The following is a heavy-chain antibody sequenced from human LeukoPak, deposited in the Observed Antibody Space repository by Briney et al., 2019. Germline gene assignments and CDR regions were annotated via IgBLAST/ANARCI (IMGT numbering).Heavy chain of an antibody. V-gene: IGHV1-24*01. J-gene: IGHJ4*02. CDR2: FDPEDGET. CDR1: GYTLTELS. CDR3: ATRLGDYEGFTFDY. Sequence: ASVKVSCKVSGYTLTELSMHWVRQAPGKGLEWMGGFDPEDGETIYAQKFQGRVTMTEDTSTDTAYMELSSLRSEDTAVYYCATRLGDYEGFTFDYWGQGTLVTVSS. D-gene: IGHD4-17*01.